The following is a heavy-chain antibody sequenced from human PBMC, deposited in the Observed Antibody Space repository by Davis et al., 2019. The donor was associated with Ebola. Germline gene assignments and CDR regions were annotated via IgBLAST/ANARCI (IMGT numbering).Heavy chain of an antibody. V-gene: IGHV1-69*05. D-gene: IGHD4-17*01. CDR1: GGTFSSYA. Sequence: SVKVSCKASGGTFSSYAISWVRQAPGQGLEWMGGIIPIFGTANYAQKFQGRVTMTTDTSTSTAYMELRSLRSDDTAVYYCARRDYGDYYDAFDIWGQGTMVTVSS. CDR2: IIPIFGTA. CDR3: ARRDYGDYYDAFDI. J-gene: IGHJ3*02.